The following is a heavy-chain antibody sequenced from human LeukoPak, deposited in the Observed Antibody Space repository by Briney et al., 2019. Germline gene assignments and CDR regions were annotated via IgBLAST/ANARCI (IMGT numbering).Heavy chain of an antibody. D-gene: IGHD6-13*01. V-gene: IGHV3-33*01. CDR2: IWYDGSNK. CDR3: ARDRYSSSWFDY. Sequence: GSLTLSFAASGFTFSSYGMHWVRPAPGKGLEWVAVIWYDGSNKYYADSVKGRFTISRDNSKNTLYLQMNSLRAEDTAVYYCARDRYSSSWFDYWGQGTLVTVSS. CDR1: GFTFSSYG. J-gene: IGHJ4*02.